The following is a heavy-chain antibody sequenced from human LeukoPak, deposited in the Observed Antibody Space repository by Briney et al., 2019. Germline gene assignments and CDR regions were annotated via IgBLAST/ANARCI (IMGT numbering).Heavy chain of an antibody. CDR1: GGSISSGSYY. D-gene: IGHD3-10*01. CDR2: TYTSGST. Sequence: SQTLSLTCTVSGGSISSGSYYWSWIRQPAGKGLEWIGRTYTSGSTNYNPSLKSRVTISVDTSKNQFSLNLNSVTAADTAVYYCARDGSGSYYWGQGTLVTVSS. V-gene: IGHV4-61*02. J-gene: IGHJ4*02. CDR3: ARDGSGSYY.